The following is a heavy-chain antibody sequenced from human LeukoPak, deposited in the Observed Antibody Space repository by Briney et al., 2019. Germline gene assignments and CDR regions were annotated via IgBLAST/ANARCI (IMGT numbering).Heavy chain of an antibody. CDR3: ARAAVTGTTLSFDY. Sequence: SETLSLTCTVSGGSISSHYWSWLRQPPGKGLQWIGYISYSGSTNYNPSLKSRVTMSVDTSKNQFSLRLSSVTAADTAAYYCARAAVTGTTLSFDYWGQGTLVTVSS. D-gene: IGHD6-19*01. J-gene: IGHJ4*02. CDR1: GGSISSHY. CDR2: ISYSGST. V-gene: IGHV4-59*11.